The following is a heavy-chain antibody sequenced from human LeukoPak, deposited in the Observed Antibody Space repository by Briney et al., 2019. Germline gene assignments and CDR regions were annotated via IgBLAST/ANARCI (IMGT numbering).Heavy chain of an antibody. Sequence: PSETLSLTCTVSGDSLNTYYWTWIRQTPGKELDWIGFVASSGTSNYNPSLESRVSISIDTSKNQFSLALTSVTPADTAVYYCARVVRGVVTSNWFDPWGQGTLVSVSS. CDR3: ARVVRGVVTSNWFDP. V-gene: IGHV4-59*01. J-gene: IGHJ5*02. CDR1: GDSLNTYY. D-gene: IGHD2-21*02. CDR2: VASSGTS.